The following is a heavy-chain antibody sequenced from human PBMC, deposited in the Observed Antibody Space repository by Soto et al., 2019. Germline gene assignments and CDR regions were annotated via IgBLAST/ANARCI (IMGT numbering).Heavy chain of an antibody. CDR3: ARVRGGGPFDD. CDR1: GGPFPNGGYY. CDR2: THYSGDT. Sequence: SETLSLTCTVSGGPFPNGGYYWSWIRKEPWKGLEWIGYTHYSGDTSYNPSLRSRVTISVDTSKNQFYLTLSSLSAADTAVYYCARVRGGGPFDDWGQGTLVTVSS. J-gene: IGHJ4*02. V-gene: IGHV4-31*03. D-gene: IGHD1-26*01.